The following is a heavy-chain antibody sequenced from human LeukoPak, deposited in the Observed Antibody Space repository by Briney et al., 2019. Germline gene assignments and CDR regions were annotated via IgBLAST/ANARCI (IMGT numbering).Heavy chain of an antibody. CDR3: ARVKPGTYYYGSGIDY. J-gene: IGHJ4*02. Sequence: GESLKISCQGSGYSFTSYWIGWVRQMPGKGLEWMGIIYPGDSDTRYSPSFQGQVTISADKSTSTAYLQWSSLKASDTAMYYCARVKPGTYYYGSGIDYWGQGTLVTVSS. V-gene: IGHV5-51*01. D-gene: IGHD3-10*01. CDR1: GYSFTSYW. CDR2: IYPGDSDT.